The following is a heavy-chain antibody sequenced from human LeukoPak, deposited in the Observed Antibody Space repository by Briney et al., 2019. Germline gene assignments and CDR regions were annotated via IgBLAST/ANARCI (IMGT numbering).Heavy chain of an antibody. V-gene: IGHV3-33*01. D-gene: IGHD3-22*01. J-gene: IGHJ3*02. CDR3: ARGSITMIVGWEGLDAFDI. CDR2: IWYDGSNK. CDR1: GFTFSSYG. Sequence: GGSLRLSCAASGFTFSSYGMHWVRQAPGKGLEWVAVIWYDGSNKYYADFVKGRFTISRDNSKNTLYLQMNSLRAEDTAVYYCARGSITMIVGWEGLDAFDIWGQGTMVTVSS.